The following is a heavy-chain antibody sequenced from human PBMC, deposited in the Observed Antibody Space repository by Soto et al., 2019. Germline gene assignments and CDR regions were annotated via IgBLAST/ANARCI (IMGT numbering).Heavy chain of an antibody. Sequence: QLQLQESGSGLVKPSQTLSLTCAVSGGSISSGGYSWSWIRQPPGKGLEWIGYIYHSGSTYSNPSFKSRVTISVDRSKNQFSLKLSSVTAADTAVYYCARGSDFWSGYSDNWFDPWGQGTLVTVSS. CDR3: ARGSDFWSGYSDNWFDP. D-gene: IGHD3-3*01. V-gene: IGHV4-30-2*01. J-gene: IGHJ5*02. CDR1: GGSISSGGYS. CDR2: IYHSGST.